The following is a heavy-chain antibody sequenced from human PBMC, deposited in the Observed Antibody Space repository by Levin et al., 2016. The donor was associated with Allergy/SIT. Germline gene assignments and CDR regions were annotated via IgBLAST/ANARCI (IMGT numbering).Heavy chain of an antibody. CDR3: ARDRYSEYSSSSDYYYGMDV. D-gene: IGHD6-6*01. Sequence: GGSLRLSCVASGFTFSNTWMTWVRQAPGKGLEWVGRIKRKSDGGTTDYAAPVKGRFTISRDDSKNTLYLQMNSLRAEDTAVYYCARDRYSEYSSSSDYYYGMDVWGQGTTVTVSS. CDR1: GFTFSNTW. V-gene: IGHV3-15*01. CDR2: IKRKSDGGTT. J-gene: IGHJ6*02.